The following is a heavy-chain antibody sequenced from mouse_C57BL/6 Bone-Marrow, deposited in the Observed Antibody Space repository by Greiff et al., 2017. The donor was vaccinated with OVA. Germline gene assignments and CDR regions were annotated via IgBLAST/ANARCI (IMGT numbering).Heavy chain of an antibody. D-gene: IGHD1-1*02. J-gene: IGHJ3*01. Sequence: VQLQQPGAELVRPGTSVKLSCKASGYTFTSYWMHWVKQRPGQGLEWIGVIDPSDSYTNYNQKFKGKATFTVDTSSSTAYMQLSSLTSEDSAVYYCARGSPFAYWGQGTRVTVSA. CDR1: GYTFTSYW. V-gene: IGHV1-59*01. CDR3: ARGSPFAY. CDR2: IDPSDSYT.